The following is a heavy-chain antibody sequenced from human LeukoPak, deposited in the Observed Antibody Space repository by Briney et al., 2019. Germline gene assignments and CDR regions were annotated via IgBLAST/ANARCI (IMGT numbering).Heavy chain of an antibody. V-gene: IGHV3-7*03. Sequence: GGSLRLSCAASGFTFRSDWMSWVRQAPGKGLEWVANINQDGTGKYYLDSVKGRFTISRDNAKKSLNLQMNSLRAEDTALYYCARDGHPFDYWGQGTLVTVSS. CDR2: INQDGTGK. CDR1: GFTFRSDW. J-gene: IGHJ4*02. CDR3: ARDGHPFDY.